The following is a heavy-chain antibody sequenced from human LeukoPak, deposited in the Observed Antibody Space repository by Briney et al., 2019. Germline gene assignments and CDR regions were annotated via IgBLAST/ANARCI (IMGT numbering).Heavy chain of an antibody. CDR1: GFPFSSYW. J-gene: IGHJ4*02. D-gene: IGHD2-15*01. V-gene: IGHV3-7*01. CDR2: IKQDGSEK. Sequence: QPGGSLRLSCAASGFPFSSYWMSWVRQAPGKGLEWVANIKQDGSEKYYVDSVKGRFTISRDNAKNSLYLQMDSLRAEDTAVYYCARDLTSSVVPSLWGQGTLVTVSS. CDR3: ARDLTSSVVPSL.